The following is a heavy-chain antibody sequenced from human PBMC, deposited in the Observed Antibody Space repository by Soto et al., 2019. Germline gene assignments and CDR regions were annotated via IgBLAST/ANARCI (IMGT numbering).Heavy chain of an antibody. V-gene: IGHV3-15*01. D-gene: IGHD3-10*01. J-gene: IGHJ4*02. CDR1: GFTFSNAW. CDR2: IKSKTDGETT. CDR3: STGGYFLVY. Sequence: KPGGSLRLSCAASGFTFSNAWMNWVRQAPGKGLEWVGRIKSKTDGETTDYAAPVKGRFTISRDDSKNTVYLQMNNLKTEDTALYYCSTGGYFLVYWDPGTLLTVSS.